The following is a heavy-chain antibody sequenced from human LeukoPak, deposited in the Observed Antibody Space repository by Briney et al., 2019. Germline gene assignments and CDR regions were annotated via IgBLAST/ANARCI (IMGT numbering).Heavy chain of an antibody. D-gene: IGHD1-26*01. CDR3: AKVPYSGSYYTAYFDY. Sequence: GGALRLSCAASGFTFSDYYMSWIGQAPGKGLEWVSYISSSGSTIYYADSVKGRFTISRDNAKNSLYLQMNSLRAEDTAVYYCAKVPYSGSYYTAYFDYWGQGTLVTVSS. CDR1: GFTFSDYY. V-gene: IGHV3-11*04. CDR2: ISSSGSTI. J-gene: IGHJ4*02.